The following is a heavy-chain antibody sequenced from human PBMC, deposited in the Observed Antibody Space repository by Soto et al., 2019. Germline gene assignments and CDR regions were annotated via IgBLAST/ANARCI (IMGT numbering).Heavy chain of an antibody. Sequence: SDTLSLTCTVSGGSISSYYWSWIRQPPGKGLEWIGYIYYSGSTNYNPSLKSRVTISVDTSKNQFSLKLSSVTAADTAVYYCARMDYYDSSGYYYDYWGQGTLVTVSS. V-gene: IGHV4-59*01. J-gene: IGHJ4*02. CDR3: ARMDYYDSSGYYYDY. D-gene: IGHD3-22*01. CDR1: GGSISSYY. CDR2: IYYSGST.